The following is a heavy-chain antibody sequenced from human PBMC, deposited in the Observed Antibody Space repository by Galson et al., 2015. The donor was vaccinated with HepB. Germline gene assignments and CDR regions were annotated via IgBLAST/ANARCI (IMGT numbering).Heavy chain of an antibody. CDR2: IKNKDDGGTT. J-gene: IGHJ4*02. V-gene: IGHV3-15*01. Sequence: SLRLSCAGSGFTFSNAWMSWVRQAPGKGLEWVGRIKNKDDGGTTDYAAPVKGRVTISRDDSKNTLYLQMNSLKTEDTALYYCTTWGRYGDCYIWGQGTLVTVSS. CDR3: TTWGRYGDCYI. CDR1: GFTFSNAW. D-gene: IGHD2-21*01.